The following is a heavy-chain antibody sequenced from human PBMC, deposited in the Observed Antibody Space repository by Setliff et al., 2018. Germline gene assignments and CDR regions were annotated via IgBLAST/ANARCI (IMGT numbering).Heavy chain of an antibody. V-gene: IGHV3-23*01. CDR1: GFTFSNYA. Sequence: AGGSLRLSCAASGFTFSNYAMTWVRQAPGKGLEWVSAITVSGNTHYADSVKGRFTISRDNSKNTLSLQMDNLRAEDTAVYYCAREVVGAPSAFDIWGQGTMVTVSS. J-gene: IGHJ3*02. D-gene: IGHD1-26*01. CDR2: ITVSGNT. CDR3: AREVVGAPSAFDI.